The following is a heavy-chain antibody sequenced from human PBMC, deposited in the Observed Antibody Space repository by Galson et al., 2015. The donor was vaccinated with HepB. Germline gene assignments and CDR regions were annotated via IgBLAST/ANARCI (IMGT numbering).Heavy chain of an antibody. CDR1: GYTFTTNG. CDR2: ISANSGNT. V-gene: IGHV1-18*04. D-gene: IGHD4/OR15-4a*01. CDR3: ARDRDYRFDY. Sequence: SVKVSCKASGYTFTTNGISWVRQAPGQGLEWMGWISANSGNTQYAQNLQGRVTLTRDTSTSTAYLELRSLRSDDTAAYYCARDRDYRFDYWGQGTLGTVSS. J-gene: IGHJ4*02.